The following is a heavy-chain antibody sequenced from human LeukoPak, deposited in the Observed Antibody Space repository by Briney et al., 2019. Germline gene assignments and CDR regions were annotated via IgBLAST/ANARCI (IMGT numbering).Heavy chain of an antibody. CDR2: ISGSGGGA. J-gene: IGHJ4*02. CDR1: GFTFSTYA. Sequence: PGGSLRLSCAATGFTFSTYAMSWVRQAPGKGLEWVSGISGSGGGAYYADSVKGRFTISRDNSKNTLYLQMNSLKTEDTAVYYCAKGQQGDYWGQGTLVTVSS. V-gene: IGHV3-23*01. CDR3: AKGQQGDY.